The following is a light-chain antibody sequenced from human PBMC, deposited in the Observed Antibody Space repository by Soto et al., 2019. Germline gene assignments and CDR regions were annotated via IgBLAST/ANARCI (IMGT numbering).Light chain of an antibody. J-gene: IGLJ1*01. CDR3: CSYVGGYSYV. V-gene: IGLV2-11*01. CDR1: SSDGGDYNY. Sequence: ALTQPRSVSGSPGQSVTVSCIGNSSDGGDYNYVSWYQQHPGKAPKLMIYDVSKRPSGVPDRFSSSKSGNTASRTISGLQAEDDAEYYCCSYVGGYSYVFGIGTKVTVL. CDR2: DVS.